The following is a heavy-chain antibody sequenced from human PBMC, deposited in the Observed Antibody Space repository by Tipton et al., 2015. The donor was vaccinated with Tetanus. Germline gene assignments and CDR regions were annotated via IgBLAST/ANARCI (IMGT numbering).Heavy chain of an antibody. Sequence: TLSLTCTVSGGSISSYYWSWIRQPPGKGLEWIGYIYYSGSTNYNPSLKSRVTISVDTSKNQLSLKLSSVTAADTAVYYCARAGGGSWGNFDYWGQGTLVTVSS. V-gene: IGHV4-59*01. CDR2: IYYSGST. D-gene: IGHD6-13*01. J-gene: IGHJ4*02. CDR3: ARAGGGSWGNFDY. CDR1: GGSISSYY.